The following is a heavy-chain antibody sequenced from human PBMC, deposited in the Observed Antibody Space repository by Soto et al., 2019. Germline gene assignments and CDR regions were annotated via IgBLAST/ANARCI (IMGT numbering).Heavy chain of an antibody. CDR3: ARDGGHTAMAYYSYSYGMDV. V-gene: IGHV1-2*04. D-gene: IGHD5-18*01. J-gene: IGHJ6*02. Sequence: ASVKVSCKASGYTFTGYYMHWVRQAPGQGLEWMGWINPNSGGTNYAQKFQGWVTMTRDTSISTAYMELSRLRSDETAVYYCARDGGHTAMAYYSYSYGMDVWGQGTTVTVSS. CDR2: INPNSGGT. CDR1: GYTFTGYY.